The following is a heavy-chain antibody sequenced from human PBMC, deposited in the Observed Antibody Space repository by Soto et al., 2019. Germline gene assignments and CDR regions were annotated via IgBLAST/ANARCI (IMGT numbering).Heavy chain of an antibody. J-gene: IGHJ3*02. CDR1: GGSFSGYY. CDR3: ARGPVCLARYYYGSGSYPAFDI. V-gene: IGHV4-34*01. Sequence: QVQLQQWGAGLLKPSETLSLTCAVYGGSFSGYYWSWIRQPPGKGLEWIGEINHSGSTNYNPSLKSRVTISVDTSRNQFSLKLSSVTAADTAVYYCARGPVCLARYYYGSGSYPAFDIWGQGTMVTVSS. CDR2: INHSGST. D-gene: IGHD3-10*01.